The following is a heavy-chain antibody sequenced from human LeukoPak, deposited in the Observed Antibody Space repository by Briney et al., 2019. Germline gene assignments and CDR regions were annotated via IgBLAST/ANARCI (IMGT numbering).Heavy chain of an antibody. V-gene: IGHV1-8*01. D-gene: IGHD6-13*01. CDR1: GYTFTSYD. CDR2: MNPNSGNT. CDR3: ARDRYSSSWRLDY. J-gene: IGHJ4*02. Sequence: ASVKVSCKASGYTFTSYDINWVRQATGQGLEWMGWMNPNSGNTGYAQKFQGRVTMTTDTSTSTAYMELRSLRSDDTAVYYCARDRYSSSWRLDYWGQGTLVTVSS.